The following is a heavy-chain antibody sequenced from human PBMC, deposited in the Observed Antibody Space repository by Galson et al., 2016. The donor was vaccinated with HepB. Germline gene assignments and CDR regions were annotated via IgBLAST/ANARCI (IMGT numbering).Heavy chain of an antibody. Sequence: SETLSLTCTVSGDSISPSYWGWIRQPPGKGLEWIGYIHHSGSTTYNPSLKSRVTISVDTSKNQFSLKLRSVTAADTAVYYCARNLDTALAPYDLWGQGTLVIVSS. V-gene: IGHV4-59*12. CDR2: IHHSGST. J-gene: IGHJ5*02. CDR1: GDSISPSY. CDR3: ARNLDTALAPYDL. D-gene: IGHD5-18*01.